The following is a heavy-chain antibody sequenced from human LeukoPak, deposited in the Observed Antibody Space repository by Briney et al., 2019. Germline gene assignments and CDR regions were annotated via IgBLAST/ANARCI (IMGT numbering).Heavy chain of an antibody. D-gene: IGHD6-13*01. J-gene: IGHJ3*02. CDR1: GYTFTSYG. Sequence: ASVKVSCKASGYTFTSYGISWVRQAPGQGLEWMGWISAYNGNTNYAQKLQVRVTMTSDTSTSTAYMELRSLRSDDTAVYYCATVAAAGPDDAFDIWGQGTMVTVSS. V-gene: IGHV1-18*01. CDR3: ATVAAAGPDDAFDI. CDR2: ISAYNGNT.